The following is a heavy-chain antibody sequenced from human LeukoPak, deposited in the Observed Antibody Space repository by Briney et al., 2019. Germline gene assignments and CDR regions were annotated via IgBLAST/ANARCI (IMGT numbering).Heavy chain of an antibody. CDR1: GFHFSSYG. J-gene: IGHJ3*02. Sequence: GGSLRLSCAASGFHFSSYGMHWVPQAPGKGLEWVAVISCDGSNKYNADSVKGRFTNCRDNFKNALYLKMNSLRAEDTAVYYCAKLVLVATMTDDAFDIWGQGTMVTVSS. D-gene: IGHD5-12*01. CDR2: ISCDGSNK. CDR3: AKLVLVATMTDDAFDI. V-gene: IGHV3-30*18.